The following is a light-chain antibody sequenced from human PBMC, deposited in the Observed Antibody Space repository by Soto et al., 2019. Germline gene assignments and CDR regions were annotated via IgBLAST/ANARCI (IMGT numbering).Light chain of an antibody. Sequence: QSALTQPASVSGSPGQSITISCTGTSSDVGGYNYVSWYQQHPGEAPKLMIYDVSNRPSGVSNRFSGSKSGNTASLTISGLQAEDEADYYCSSYTSSNTLDVFGTGTKLTVL. J-gene: IGLJ1*01. V-gene: IGLV2-14*03. CDR3: SSYTSSNTLDV. CDR1: SSDVGGYNY. CDR2: DVS.